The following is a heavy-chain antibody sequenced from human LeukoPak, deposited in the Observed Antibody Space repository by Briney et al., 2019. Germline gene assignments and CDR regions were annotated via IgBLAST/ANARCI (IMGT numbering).Heavy chain of an antibody. D-gene: IGHD2-15*01. CDR1: EFTVSSNY. CDR3: ARGPVAPYYGLDV. J-gene: IGHJ6*02. V-gene: IGHV3-53*01. CDR2: IYSGGST. Sequence: GGSLRLSCAASEFTVSSNYMSWARQPPGKGLEWVSVIYSGGSTYYAKSVKGRFTISRDNSKNTLYLQMNSLRVEDTAVYYCARGPVAPYYGLDVWGQGTTVTVSS.